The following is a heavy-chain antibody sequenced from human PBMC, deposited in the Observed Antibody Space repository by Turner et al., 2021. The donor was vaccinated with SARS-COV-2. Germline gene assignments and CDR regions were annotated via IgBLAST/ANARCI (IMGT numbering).Heavy chain of an antibody. D-gene: IGHD1-26*01. V-gene: IGHV2-26*01. CDR1: GFSLSNAKMG. J-gene: IGHJ6*02. CDR2: IFANDEK. CDR3: ARIMWWELAYGMDV. Sequence: QVTLKESGPVLVKPTETLTLTSTVSGFSLSNAKMGVSWIRQLPGKAVEWLEHIFANDEKSYSTSLKSRLTISKDTSTSQVVPTMTNMDPVDTATYYCARIMWWELAYGMDVWGQGTTVTVSS.